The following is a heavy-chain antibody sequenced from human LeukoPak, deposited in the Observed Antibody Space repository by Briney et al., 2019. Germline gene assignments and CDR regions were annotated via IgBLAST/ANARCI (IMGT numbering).Heavy chain of an antibody. J-gene: IGHJ4*02. Sequence: ASVKVSCKASGYTFTSYGISWVRQAPGQGLEWMGWISAYNGNTNYAQKLQGRVTMTTDTSTSTAYMELRSLRSDDTAVYYCARDREGYCTNGVCYYRFDYWGQGTLVTVSS. CDR1: GYTFTSYG. CDR2: ISAYNGNT. D-gene: IGHD2-8*01. V-gene: IGHV1-18*01. CDR3: ARDREGYCTNGVCYYRFDY.